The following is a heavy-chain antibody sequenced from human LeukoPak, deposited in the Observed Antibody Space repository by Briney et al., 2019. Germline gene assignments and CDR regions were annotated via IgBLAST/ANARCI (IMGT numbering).Heavy chain of an antibody. D-gene: IGHD6-19*01. CDR1: GFTFSSYA. CDR2: ISYDESKI. Sequence: GGSLRLSCAASGFTFSSYAMHWVRQAPGKGLEWVALISYDESKIHYADSVKGRFTISRDNSKNTLYLQMNSLRAEDTAVYYCARDSGGWYRWFDPWGQGTLVTVSS. V-gene: IGHV3-30*04. J-gene: IGHJ5*02. CDR3: ARDSGGWYRWFDP.